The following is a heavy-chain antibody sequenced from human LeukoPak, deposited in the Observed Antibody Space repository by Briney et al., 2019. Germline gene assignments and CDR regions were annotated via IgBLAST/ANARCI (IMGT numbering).Heavy chain of an antibody. J-gene: IGHJ3*02. CDR1: GYSITSGSY. V-gene: IGHV4-38-2*02. Sequence: SDTLSLTCTVSGYSITSGSYWGWIRQPPGKGLEWIANVYHRGTTYYNPSLKSRLTISVDTSKNHFSLRLSSLSAADTAIYYCARFADTNYDAFDIWGRGTLVTVSS. CDR3: ARFADTNYDAFDI. CDR2: VYHRGTT. D-gene: IGHD4-11*01.